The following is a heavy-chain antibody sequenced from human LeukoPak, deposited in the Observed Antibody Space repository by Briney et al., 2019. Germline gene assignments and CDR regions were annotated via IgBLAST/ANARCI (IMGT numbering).Heavy chain of an antibody. CDR1: GFTFSSYG. Sequence: PGGSLRLSCAASGFTFSSYGMTWVRQAPGKGLEWVSYISSSSSTIYYADSVKGRFTISRDNARNSLYLQMNSLRAEDTAVYYCARDFLSLGYSASKYYYYYYMDVWGKGTTVTVSS. V-gene: IGHV3-48*04. CDR2: ISSSSSTI. CDR3: ARDFLSLGYSASKYYYYYYMDV. D-gene: IGHD4-23*01. J-gene: IGHJ6*03.